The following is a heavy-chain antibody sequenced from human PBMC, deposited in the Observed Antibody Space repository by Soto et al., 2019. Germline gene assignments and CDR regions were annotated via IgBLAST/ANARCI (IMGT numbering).Heavy chain of an antibody. D-gene: IGHD6-13*01. J-gene: IGHJ4*02. V-gene: IGHV1-69*13. CDR3: ARGLIAAVYFDY. Sequence: ASVKVSCKASGGTFSSYAISWVRQAPGQGLEWMGGIIPIFGTANYAQKFQGRVTITADESTSTAYMELSSLRSEDTAVYYCARGLIAAVYFDYWGQGTLVTVSS. CDR2: IIPIFGTA. CDR1: GGTFSSYA.